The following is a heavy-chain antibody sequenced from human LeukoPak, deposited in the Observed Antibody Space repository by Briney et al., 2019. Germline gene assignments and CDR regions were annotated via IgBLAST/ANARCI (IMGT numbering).Heavy chain of an antibody. CDR2: ISSSSSTI. J-gene: IGHJ6*03. V-gene: IGHV3-48*01. Sequence: PGGSLRLSCAASGFTFSSYGMTWVRQAPGKGLEWVSYISSSSSTIYYADSVKGRFTISRDNAKNSLYLQLNSLRAEDTAVYYCARLRSCSSTSCYIDYYYYYMDVWGKGTTVTISS. CDR1: GFTFSSYG. D-gene: IGHD2-2*02. CDR3: ARLRSCSSTSCYIDYYYYYMDV.